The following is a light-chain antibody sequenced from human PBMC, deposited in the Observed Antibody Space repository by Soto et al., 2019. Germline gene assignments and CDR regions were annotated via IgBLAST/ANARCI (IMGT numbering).Light chain of an antibody. J-gene: IGKJ4*01. V-gene: IGKV1-27*01. CDR1: QCISNY. CDR2: AAS. Sequence: DIQLTQSPSSLSSSDGDRVTITCRASQCISNYLAWYQQKPGKVPKLLIYAASTLQSGVPSRFSGGGSGTDFTLTISSLQPEDVGTYYCQEHNSAPLTFGGGTKVDI. CDR3: QEHNSAPLT.